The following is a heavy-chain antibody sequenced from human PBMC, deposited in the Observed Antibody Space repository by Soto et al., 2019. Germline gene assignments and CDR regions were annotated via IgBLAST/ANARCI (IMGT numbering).Heavy chain of an antibody. J-gene: IGHJ5*02. CDR1: GYTFTSYY. Sequence: GASVKVSCKASGYTFTSYYMHWVRQAPGQGLEWMGIINPSGGSTSYAQKFQGRVTMTRDTSTSTVYMEPSSLRSEDTAVYYCASDEGSSGGLYNWFGPWGQGTLVTVSS. V-gene: IGHV1-46*01. CDR2: INPSGGST. CDR3: ASDEGSSGGLYNWFGP. D-gene: IGHD6-19*01.